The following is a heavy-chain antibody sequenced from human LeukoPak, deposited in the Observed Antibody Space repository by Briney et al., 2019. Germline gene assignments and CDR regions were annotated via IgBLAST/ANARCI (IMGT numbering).Heavy chain of an antibody. Sequence: GGSLRLSCAASGFTFSSYGMHWVRQAPGKGLEWVSAISGSGGSTYYADSVKGRFTISRDNSKNTLYLQMNSLRAEDTAVYYCARDEDDSSGYYNWGQGTLVTVSS. V-gene: IGHV3-23*01. D-gene: IGHD3-22*01. J-gene: IGHJ4*02. CDR3: ARDEDDSSGYYN. CDR1: GFTFSSYG. CDR2: ISGSGGST.